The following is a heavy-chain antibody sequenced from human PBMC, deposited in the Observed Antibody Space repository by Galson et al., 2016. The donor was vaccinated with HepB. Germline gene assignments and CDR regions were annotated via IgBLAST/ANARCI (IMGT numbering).Heavy chain of an antibody. V-gene: IGHV4-39*01. Sequence: ETLSLTCTVSGDSISRTRYYWGWIRQSPEKGLEWIGSIYHDGTPYYNPSLNSRVTIFLDTSKNQFSLNLASVTAADTAVYYCASGSRDGYYNWFDPWGQGTLVTVSS. CDR1: GDSISRTRYY. CDR2: IYHDGTP. D-gene: IGHD5-24*01. CDR3: ASGSRDGYYNWFDP. J-gene: IGHJ5*02.